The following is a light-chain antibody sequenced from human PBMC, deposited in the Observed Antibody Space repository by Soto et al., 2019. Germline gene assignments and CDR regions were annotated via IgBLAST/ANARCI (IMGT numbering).Light chain of an antibody. CDR1: SSDVGGYGS. Sequence: QYALTQPASVSGPPGQSITISCTGTSSDVGGYGSVSWYQQHPGKAPKLMIYEVSNRPSGVSNRFSGSKSGNTASVTISGLQAEDDADYYCSSYTSSGTYVFGTGTKVTVL. J-gene: IGLJ1*01. V-gene: IGLV2-14*01. CDR2: EVS. CDR3: SSYTSSGTYV.